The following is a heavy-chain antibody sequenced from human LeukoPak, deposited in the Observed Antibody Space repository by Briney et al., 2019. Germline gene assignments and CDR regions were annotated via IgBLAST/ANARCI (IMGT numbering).Heavy chain of an antibody. CDR2: MNPNSGNT. D-gene: IGHD2-15*01. J-gene: IGHJ4*02. CDR3: ARECSGGSCYEDDY. CDR1: GYTFTSYD. Sequence: ASVKVSCKASGYTFTSYDINWVRQATGQGLAWMGWMNPNSGNTGYAQKFQGRVTMTRNTSISTAYMELSSLRSEDTAVYYCARECSGGSCYEDDYWGQGTLVTVSS. V-gene: IGHV1-8*01.